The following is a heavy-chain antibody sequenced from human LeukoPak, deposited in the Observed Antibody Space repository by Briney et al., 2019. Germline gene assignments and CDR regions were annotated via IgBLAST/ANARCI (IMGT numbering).Heavy chain of an antibody. CDR3: ACTSTMSRNYYYYGMDV. V-gene: IGHV3-66*01. CDR2: IYSAAGT. J-gene: IGHJ6*02. Sequence: GGSLRLSCAASEFNLSRNYMTWVRQPPGKGLEWVSVIYSAAGTLYADSVKGRFTISRDISKNYLYLQMNSLRAEDSAVYYCACTSTMSRNYYYYGMDVWGQGTTVTVS. CDR1: EFNLSRNY. D-gene: IGHD5/OR15-5a*01.